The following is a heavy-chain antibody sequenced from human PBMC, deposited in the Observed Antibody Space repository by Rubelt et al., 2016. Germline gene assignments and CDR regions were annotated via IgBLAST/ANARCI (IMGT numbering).Heavy chain of an antibody. CDR2: IYYSGSA. J-gene: IGHJ4*02. CDR1: RGSISTYY. CDR3: AGHESAGSSWPFDD. D-gene: IGHD6-13*01. V-gene: IGHV4-59*08. Sequence: QVQLQESGPGLVTPSETLSLTCAVSRGSISTYYWSWIRQPPGTGLAWIGYIYYSGSANYNPSLKSQVPISVDTSKNQYSLKRSAVTSTDTAVYYCAGHESAGSSWPFDDWGQGTQVTVSS.